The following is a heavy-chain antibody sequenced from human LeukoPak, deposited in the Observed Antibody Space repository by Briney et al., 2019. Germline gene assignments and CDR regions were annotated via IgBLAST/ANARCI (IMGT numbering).Heavy chain of an antibody. CDR3: ARSGSFDSSGYNFDY. CDR1: GFTFSSYG. D-gene: IGHD3-22*01. Sequence: GGSLRLSCAASGFTFSSYGMSWVRQAPGKGLEWVSAISGSGGSTYYADSVKGRFTISRDNSKNTLYLQMNSLRAEDTAVYYCARSGSFDSSGYNFDYWGQGTLVTVSS. V-gene: IGHV3-23*01. J-gene: IGHJ4*02. CDR2: ISGSGGST.